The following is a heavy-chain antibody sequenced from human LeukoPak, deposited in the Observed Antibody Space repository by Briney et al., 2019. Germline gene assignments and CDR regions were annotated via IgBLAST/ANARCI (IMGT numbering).Heavy chain of an antibody. J-gene: IGHJ4*02. Sequence: GSLRLSCAASGFTFSNYGMHWVRQAPGKGLEWVAVISYDGSNENYADSVKGRFTISRDSSKNTLYLQMNSLRAEDTAVYYCAKVYSSGWYYFDSWGQGTLVTVSS. CDR2: ISYDGSNE. CDR1: GFTFSNYG. CDR3: AKVYSSGWYYFDS. V-gene: IGHV3-30*18. D-gene: IGHD6-19*01.